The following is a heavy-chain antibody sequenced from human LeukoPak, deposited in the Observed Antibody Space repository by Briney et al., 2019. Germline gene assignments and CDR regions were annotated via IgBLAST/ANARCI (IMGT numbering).Heavy chain of an antibody. CDR3: ARRWVYDKRAFDA. D-gene: IGHD3-16*01. J-gene: IGHJ3*01. Sequence: SETLSLTCTVSGGSISGTYYWSWIRPPPGKGLEWIGYIYYTGTTDSNPSLKSRVTISLDTSKNQVSLNLSSVTAADTAVYYCARRWVYDKRAFDAWGQGTMVTVSS. V-gene: IGHV4-59*08. CDR2: IYYTGTT. CDR1: GGSISGTYY.